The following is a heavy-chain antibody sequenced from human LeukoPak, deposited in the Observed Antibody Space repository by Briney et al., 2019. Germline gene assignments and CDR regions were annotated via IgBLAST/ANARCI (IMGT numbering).Heavy chain of an antibody. J-gene: IGHJ4*02. CDR1: GYSVTYYW. Sequence: GASRKISGKGFGYSVTYYWIGGVRQMPGKGLEWMGIIYPGDSDNRYSPSFQGQVTISADKSISTAYLQWSSLRASDTAMYYCARCGEMATISSCYFDYWGQGTVVTVSS. V-gene: IGHV5-51*01. CDR3: ARCGEMATISSCYFDY. D-gene: IGHD5-24*01. CDR2: IYPGDSDN.